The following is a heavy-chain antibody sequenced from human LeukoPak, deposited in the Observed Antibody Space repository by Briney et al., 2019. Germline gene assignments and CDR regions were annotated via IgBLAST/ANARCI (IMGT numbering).Heavy chain of an antibody. CDR2: IYSGGST. D-gene: IGHD5-18*01. J-gene: IGHJ4*02. CDR1: GFTVSSNY. Sequence: PGGSLRLSCAASGFTVSSNYMSWVRQAPGKGLEWVSVIYSGGSTYYADSVKGRFTISRDNSKNTLYLQMNSLRAGDTAVYYCARVRYSYGYFSDYWGQGTLVTVSS. CDR3: ARVRYSYGYFSDY. V-gene: IGHV3-53*01.